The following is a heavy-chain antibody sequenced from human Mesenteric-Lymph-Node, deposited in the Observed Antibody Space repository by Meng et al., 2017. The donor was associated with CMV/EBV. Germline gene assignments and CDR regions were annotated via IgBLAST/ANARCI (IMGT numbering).Heavy chain of an antibody. D-gene: IGHD2-21*02. CDR3: ARGGSGGDGYYDY. V-gene: IGHV1-18*04. CDR1: GSTFPGSV. J-gene: IGHJ4*02. Sequence: KCSGSTFPGSVFSWVRQAPGQGLGWMGWISGYNGNTRYPQKLQGRVTMTTDTSTSTAYMELRSLRSDDTAVYYCARGGSGGDGYYDYWGQGTLVTVSS. CDR2: ISGYNGNT.